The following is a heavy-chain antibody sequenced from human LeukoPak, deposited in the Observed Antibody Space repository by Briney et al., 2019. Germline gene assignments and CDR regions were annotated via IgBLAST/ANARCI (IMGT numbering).Heavy chain of an antibody. CDR3: SRGYGALDY. D-gene: IGHD4-17*01. CDR1: GDSISSNNW. J-gene: IGHJ4*02. V-gene: IGHV4-4*03. CDR2: NSHSGVT. Sequence: RETLSLTCAVSGDSISSNNWWSWVRQPPQKGVELSGENSHSGVTNYNQSLQSRVTISVDTSKNQPSMKLSSVRAADTAVYYCSRGYGALDYWGQGTLVSVSS.